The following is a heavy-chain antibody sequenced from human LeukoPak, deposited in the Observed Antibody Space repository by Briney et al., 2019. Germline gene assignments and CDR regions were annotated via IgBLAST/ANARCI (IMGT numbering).Heavy chain of an antibody. Sequence: ASVKVSCKASGYTFSSYGITWVRQAPGQGLEWMGWISAYNGDTTVAQNLQGRVTLTTDTSTSTAYMELRSLRSDDTAVYYCARDLRITMIVEAFLRGGTAGYWGQGTLVTVSS. CDR3: ARDLRITMIVEAFLRGGTAGY. CDR1: GYTFSSYG. CDR2: ISAYNGDT. D-gene: IGHD3-22*01. V-gene: IGHV1-18*01. J-gene: IGHJ4*02.